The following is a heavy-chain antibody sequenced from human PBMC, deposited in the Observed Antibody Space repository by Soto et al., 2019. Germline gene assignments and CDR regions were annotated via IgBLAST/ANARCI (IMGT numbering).Heavy chain of an antibody. CDR3: ARRSDYYRSGTQRYYYGMDV. Sequence: SVKVSCKASGGTFSSYAISWVRQAPGQGLEWMGGIIPIFGTANYAQKFQGRVTITADESTSTAYMELSSLRSEDTAVYYCARRSDYYRSGTQRYYYGMDVWGQGTTVTVSS. CDR2: IIPIFGTA. D-gene: IGHD3-10*01. J-gene: IGHJ6*02. CDR1: GGTFSSYA. V-gene: IGHV1-69*13.